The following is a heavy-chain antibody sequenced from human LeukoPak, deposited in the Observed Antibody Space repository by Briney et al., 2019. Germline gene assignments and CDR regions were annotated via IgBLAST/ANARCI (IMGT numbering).Heavy chain of an antibody. J-gene: IGHJ4*02. D-gene: IGHD3-22*01. CDR3: AREKVDSSGYYYY. Sequence: GASVKVACKASGYTFTDYYIHWVRQAPGQGLEWMGWINAKSGDTEYAQKFQARVTMTRDTSITTTYMEVSRLSSDDTAVYYCAREKVDSSGYYYYWGQGTLVTVSS. CDR1: GYTFTDYY. V-gene: IGHV1-2*02. CDR2: INAKSGDT.